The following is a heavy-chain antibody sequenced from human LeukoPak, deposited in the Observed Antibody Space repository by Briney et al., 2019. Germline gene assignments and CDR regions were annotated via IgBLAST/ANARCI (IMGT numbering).Heavy chain of an antibody. D-gene: IGHD6-19*01. V-gene: IGHV3-48*01. J-gene: IGHJ5*02. CDR2: ISSSSSTI. Sequence: RSGGSLRLSCAASGFTFSSYSMNWVRQAPGKGLEWVSYISSSSSTIYYADSVKGRFTISRDNAKNSLYLQMNSLRAEDTAVYYCARERRVAVAGSASWFDPWGQGTLVTVSS. CDR1: GFTFSSYS. CDR3: ARERRVAVAGSASWFDP.